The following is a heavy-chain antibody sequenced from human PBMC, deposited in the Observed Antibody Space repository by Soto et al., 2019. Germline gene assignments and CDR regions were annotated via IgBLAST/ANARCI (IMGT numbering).Heavy chain of an antibody. Sequence: ASVKVSCKASGYTFIGYYMHWVRQAPGEGLEWMGWINSNSGATKYAPKFQGRVTMTRDTSNRTAYLELSRLTSDDTAVYYCARGGGTTLAPLPWGQGTPVTVSS. D-gene: IGHD3-16*01. CDR2: INSNSGAT. CDR1: GYTFIGYY. CDR3: ARGGGTTLAPLP. J-gene: IGHJ5*02. V-gene: IGHV1-2*02.